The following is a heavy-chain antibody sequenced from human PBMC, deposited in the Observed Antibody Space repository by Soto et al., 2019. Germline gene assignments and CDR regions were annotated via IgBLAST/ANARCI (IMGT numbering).Heavy chain of an antibody. D-gene: IGHD3-10*01. Sequence: SETLSLTCTVSGGSISSSSYYWGWIRQPPGKGLEWIGSIYYSGSTYYNPSLKSRVTISVGTSKNQFSLKLSSVTAADTAVYYCARPIMVRGVNNWFDPWGQGTLVTVSS. CDR2: IYYSGST. J-gene: IGHJ5*02. CDR1: GGSISSSSYY. V-gene: IGHV4-39*01. CDR3: ARPIMVRGVNNWFDP.